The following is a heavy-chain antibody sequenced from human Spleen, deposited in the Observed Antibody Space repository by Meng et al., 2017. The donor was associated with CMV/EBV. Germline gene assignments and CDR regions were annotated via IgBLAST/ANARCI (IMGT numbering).Heavy chain of an antibody. J-gene: IGHJ4*02. V-gene: IGHV3-53*01. D-gene: IGHD2-15*01. CDR1: GGSFSGYY. CDR2: IGGSYTP. Sequence: ETLSLTCAVYGGSFSGYYWSWIRQSPGKGLEWVATIGGSYTPYYADSVKGRSTVSRDNSKNTVHLQMNSLRVGDTALYYCARHAANDQDGRYSDYWGQGTLVTVSS. CDR3: ARHAANDQDGRYSDY.